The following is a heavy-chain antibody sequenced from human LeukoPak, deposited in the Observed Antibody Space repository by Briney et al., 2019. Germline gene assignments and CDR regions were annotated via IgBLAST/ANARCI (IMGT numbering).Heavy chain of an antibody. CDR2: IYYSGST. V-gene: IGHV4-30-4*02. D-gene: IGHD1-1*01. J-gene: IGHJ4*02. Sequence: PSETLSLTCTVSGGSISSGDYYWSWIRQPPGKGLEWIGYIYYSGSTYYNPSLKSRVTISVDTSKNQFSLKLSSVTAADTAVYYCARDVPWNALDYWGQGTLVTVSS. CDR1: GGSISSGDYY. CDR3: ARDVPWNALDY.